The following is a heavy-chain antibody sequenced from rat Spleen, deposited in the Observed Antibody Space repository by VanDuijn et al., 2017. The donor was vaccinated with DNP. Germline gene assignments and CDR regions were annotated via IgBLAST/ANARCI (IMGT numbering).Heavy chain of an antibody. J-gene: IGHJ3*01. V-gene: IGHV2-4*01. CDR2: IWSSGPT. D-gene: IGHD1-1*01. CDR3: TRNGLITPFAY. CDR1: GFSLTSYG. Sequence: QVQLKESGPSLMRPSQTLSLTCTVSGFSLTSYGVSWVRRPPGKGLEWIGAIWSSGPTAYNSALKSRLSISRDTSKSQVFLKMNSLQTEDTAIYYCTRNGLITPFAYWGQGTLVTVSS.